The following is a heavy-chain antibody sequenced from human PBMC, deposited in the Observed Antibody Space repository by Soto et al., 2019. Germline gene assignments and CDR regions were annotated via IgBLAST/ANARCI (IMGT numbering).Heavy chain of an antibody. D-gene: IGHD1-26*01. Sequence: SETLSLTCTVSGGSISSGNNYWSWIRQHPGKGLEWIGYIYYSGSTYYNPSLKSRVTISVDTSKNQFSLKLSSVTAADTAVYYCARDSGSYYSAGAFDIWGQGTMVTVS. CDR1: GGSISSGNNY. V-gene: IGHV4-31*03. CDR3: ARDSGSYYSAGAFDI. J-gene: IGHJ3*02. CDR2: IYYSGST.